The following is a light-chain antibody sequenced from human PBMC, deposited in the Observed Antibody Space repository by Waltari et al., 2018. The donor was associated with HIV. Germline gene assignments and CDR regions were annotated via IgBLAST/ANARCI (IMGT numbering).Light chain of an antibody. J-gene: IGLJ2*01. V-gene: IGLV3-21*02. CDR3: QVWDINTDHVL. Sequence: SYVLTHPPSVSVAPGHPATIASRGTTLESKSLHVHQQKPGQAPVLIVYDDNDRPSGIPDRFSGSNSGNTATLTISRLEAGDEADYYCQVWDINTDHVLFGGGTKLTVL. CDR1: TLESKS. CDR2: DDN.